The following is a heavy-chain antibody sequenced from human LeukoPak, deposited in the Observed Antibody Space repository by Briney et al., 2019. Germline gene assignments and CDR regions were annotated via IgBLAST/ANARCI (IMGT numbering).Heavy chain of an antibody. V-gene: IGHV1-2*02. CDR3: ARGVPGTYYYYYMDD. J-gene: IGHJ6*03. CDR2: INPNSGGT. D-gene: IGHD2-2*01. CDR1: GYSFTGYY. Sequence: ASVKVSCKASGYSFTGYYMHWVRQAPRQGLEWMGWINPNSGGTNYAQKFQGRVTMTRDTSITTAYMELTRLRSDDTAVYYCARGVPGTYYYYYMDDWGKGTTVTVSS.